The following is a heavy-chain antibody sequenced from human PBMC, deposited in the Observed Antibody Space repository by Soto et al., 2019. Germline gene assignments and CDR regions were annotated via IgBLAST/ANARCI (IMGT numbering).Heavy chain of an antibody. Sequence: GGSLRLSCAASGFTFSSYGMHWVRQAPGKGLEWVALIAYDGSNKYYADSVKGRFTISRDNSKNTLYLQMNSLRAEDTAVYFCAKSQGGESGSYPTRYDAFDFWGQGTMVTVSS. V-gene: IGHV3-30*18. CDR1: GFTFSSYG. J-gene: IGHJ3*01. D-gene: IGHD1-26*01. CDR3: AKSQGGESGSYPTRYDAFDF. CDR2: IAYDGSNK.